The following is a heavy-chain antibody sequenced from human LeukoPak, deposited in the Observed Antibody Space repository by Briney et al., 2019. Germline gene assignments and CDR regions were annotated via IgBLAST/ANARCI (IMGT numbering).Heavy chain of an antibody. Sequence: SETLSLTCTVSGGSISSNFWGWIRQPPGKGLEWVGSIYYTGSTYYNPSLKSRVSISVDTSKNQFSLKLSSVTAADTAVFYCAGHHRSWYFFDYWGQGTLVTVSS. CDR1: GGSISSNF. J-gene: IGHJ4*02. CDR3: AGHHRSWYFFDY. CDR2: IYYTGST. V-gene: IGHV4-39*01. D-gene: IGHD6-13*01.